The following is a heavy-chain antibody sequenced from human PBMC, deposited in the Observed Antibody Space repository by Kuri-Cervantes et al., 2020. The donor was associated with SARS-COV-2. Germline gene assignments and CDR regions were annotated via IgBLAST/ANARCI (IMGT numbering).Heavy chain of an antibody. V-gene: IGHV1-69*06. Sequence: SVKVSCKASGGTFSSYAISWVRQAPGQGLEWMGGIIPIFGAANYAQKFQSRVTITADKSTSTAYMELSSLRSEDTAVYYCARHSGSGWTGNWFDPWGQGTLVTVSS. CDR1: GGTFSSYA. CDR2: IIPIFGAA. CDR3: ARHSGSGWTGNWFDP. J-gene: IGHJ5*02. D-gene: IGHD6-19*01.